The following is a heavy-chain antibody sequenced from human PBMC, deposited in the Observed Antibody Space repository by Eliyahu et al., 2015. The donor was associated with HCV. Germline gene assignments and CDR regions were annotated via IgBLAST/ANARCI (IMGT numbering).Heavy chain of an antibody. Sequence: QVQLQESGPGLVKPSQSLSLTCTVSGDSIGRGGYYWNWIRQHPGKGLEWIGYIFYSRRTFYNPSLKNRITMSVDMSRNQFYLNLTSVTAADTALYYCARSPGREAPPIDALDIWGQGTMVTVSS. CDR1: GDSIGRGGYY. V-gene: IGHV4-31*03. J-gene: IGHJ3*02. D-gene: IGHD3-10*01. CDR3: ARSPGREAPPIDALDI. CDR2: IFYSRRT.